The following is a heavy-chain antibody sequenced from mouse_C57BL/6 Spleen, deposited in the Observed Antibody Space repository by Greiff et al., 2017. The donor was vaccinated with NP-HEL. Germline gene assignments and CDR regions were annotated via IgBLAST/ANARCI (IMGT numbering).Heavy chain of an antibody. CDR3: AKIRGDYYAMDY. V-gene: IGHV2-5*01. Sequence: VQLQQSGSGLVQPSQSLAITCTVSGFSLTSYCVHWVRQSPGKGLEWLGVIWRGGSTAYYAAIMSRLGITKDNSKSQVCFKMNSLQADDTAIYYCAKIRGDYYAMDYWGQGTSVTVSS. CDR2: IWRGGST. J-gene: IGHJ4*01. CDR1: GFSLTSYC.